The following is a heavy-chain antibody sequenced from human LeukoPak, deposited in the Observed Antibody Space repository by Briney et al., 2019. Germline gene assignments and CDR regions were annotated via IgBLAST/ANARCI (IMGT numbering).Heavy chain of an antibody. J-gene: IGHJ4*02. D-gene: IGHD3/OR15-3a*01. CDR1: SGSISSYY. Sequence: SETLSLTCTVSSGSISSYYWSWIRQPPGKGLEWIGYIYTSGSTNYNPSLKSRVTISVDTSKNQFSLKLSSVTAADTAVYYCARLQDWYPDYWGQGTLVTVSS. CDR2: IYTSGST. V-gene: IGHV4-4*09. CDR3: ARLQDWYPDY.